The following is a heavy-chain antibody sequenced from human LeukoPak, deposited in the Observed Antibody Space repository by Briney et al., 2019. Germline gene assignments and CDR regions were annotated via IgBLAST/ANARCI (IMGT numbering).Heavy chain of an antibody. CDR1: GYSFTNYY. Sequence: ASVKVFCKASGYSFTNYYLHWVRQAPGQGLEWMGIINPTGGSTTYAQKFQGRVTMTRDTSTSTVYMELSSLKYEDTAVYYCAREQRGIAAAGTSFDYWGQGTLVTVSS. D-gene: IGHD6-13*01. CDR3: AREQRGIAAAGTSFDY. CDR2: INPTGGST. J-gene: IGHJ4*02. V-gene: IGHV1-46*01.